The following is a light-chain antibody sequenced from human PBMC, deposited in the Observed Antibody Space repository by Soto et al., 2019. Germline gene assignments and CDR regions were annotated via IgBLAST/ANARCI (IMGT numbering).Light chain of an antibody. J-gene: IGKJ4*01. V-gene: IGKV1-9*01. CDR3: QQLNSYPHT. CDR2: SES. CDR1: QGINNY. Sequence: DIQLTQSPSFLSASVEDRVTITCRASQGINNYLAWYQQKPGKAPMILIYSESTLQSGVPSRFSGIGSGNEFILTIRSLQPEDYASDYCQQLNSYPHTFGGGTKVEIK.